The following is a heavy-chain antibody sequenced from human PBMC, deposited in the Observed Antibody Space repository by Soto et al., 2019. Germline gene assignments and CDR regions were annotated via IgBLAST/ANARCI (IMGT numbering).Heavy chain of an antibody. CDR3: ARGGYFDSSNYLAY. V-gene: IGHV1-3*01. CDR1: GYTFTSYG. J-gene: IGHJ4*02. D-gene: IGHD3-22*01. Sequence: SSVKVSCKASGYTFTSYGINWVRQAPGRGLEWMGWINPGNGNTKYSQQFQGRVIIDRDTSASTAYMELSSLRSEDTAVYYCARGGYFDSSNYLAYWGLGTLVTVSS. CDR2: INPGNGNT.